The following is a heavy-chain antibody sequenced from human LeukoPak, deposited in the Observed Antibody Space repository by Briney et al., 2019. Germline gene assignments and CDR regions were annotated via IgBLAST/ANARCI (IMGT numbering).Heavy chain of an antibody. J-gene: IGHJ4*02. V-gene: IGHV3-21*01. CDR1: GFTFSSYS. Sequence: GGSLRLSCAASGFTFSSYSMNWARQAPGKGLEWVSSISSSSSYIYYADSVKGRFTISRDNAKNSLYLQMNSLRAEDTAVYYCARDRDRDWGVVVPAAMVYWGQGTLVTVSS. CDR2: ISSSSSYI. D-gene: IGHD2-2*01. CDR3: ARDRDRDWGVVVPAAMVY.